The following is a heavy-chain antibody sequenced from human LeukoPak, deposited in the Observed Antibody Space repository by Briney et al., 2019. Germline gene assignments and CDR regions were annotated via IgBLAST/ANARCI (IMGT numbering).Heavy chain of an antibody. CDR1: GFTFSTYA. V-gene: IGHV3-23*01. Sequence: SGGSLRLSCAASGFTFSTYAMTWVRQAPGKGLEWVSAVSSSGSTYYADSVRGRFTISRDNAKNSLYLQMNSLRAEDTAVYYCAKNVEMALGAFDIWGQGTMVTVSS. CDR3: AKNVEMALGAFDI. CDR2: VSSSGST. J-gene: IGHJ3*02. D-gene: IGHD5-24*01.